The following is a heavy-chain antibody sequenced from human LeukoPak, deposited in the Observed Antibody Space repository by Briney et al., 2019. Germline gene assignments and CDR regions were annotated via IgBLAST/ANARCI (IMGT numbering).Heavy chain of an antibody. CDR2: INHSGST. CDR3: ARHRALAMVRGRFDP. V-gene: IGHV4-34*01. CDR1: GFTFSSYG. Sequence: GALRLSCAASGFTFSSYGMSWVRQAPGKGLEWIGEINHSGSTNYNPSLKSRVTISVDTSKNQFSLKLSSVTAADTAVYYCARHRALAMVRGRFDPWGQGTLVTVSS. D-gene: IGHD3-10*01. J-gene: IGHJ5*02.